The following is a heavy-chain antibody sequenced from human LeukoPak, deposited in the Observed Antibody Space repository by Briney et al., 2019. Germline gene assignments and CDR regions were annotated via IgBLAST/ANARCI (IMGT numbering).Heavy chain of an antibody. CDR2: INHSGST. J-gene: IGHJ4*02. CDR1: GGSFSDYY. Sequence: SETLSLTCAVSGGSFSDYYWNWIRQPPGKGLEWIAEINHSGSTKYNPALKSRLTISVDTSRKQFSLKLRSVNAADTAVYYCAAVPESYYSVYYFNYWGQGTPVTVSS. V-gene: IGHV4-34*01. CDR3: AAVPESYYSVYYFNY. D-gene: IGHD3-10*01.